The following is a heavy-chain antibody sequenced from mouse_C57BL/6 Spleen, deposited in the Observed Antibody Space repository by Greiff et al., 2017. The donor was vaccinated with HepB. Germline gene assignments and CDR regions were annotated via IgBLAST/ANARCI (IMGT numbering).Heavy chain of an antibody. D-gene: IGHD1-1*01. CDR2: INYDGSST. CDR3: ARGVGGFDY. Sequence: EVKLMESEGGLVQPGSSMKLSCTASGFTFSDYYMAWVRQVPEKGLEWVANINYDGSSTYYLDSLKSRFIISRDNAKNILYLQMSSLKSEDTATYYCARGVGGFDYWGQGTTLTVSS. J-gene: IGHJ2*01. CDR1: GFTFSDYY. V-gene: IGHV5-16*01.